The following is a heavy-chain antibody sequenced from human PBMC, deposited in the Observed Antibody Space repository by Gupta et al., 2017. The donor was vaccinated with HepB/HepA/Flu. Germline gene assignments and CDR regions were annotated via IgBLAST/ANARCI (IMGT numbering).Heavy chain of an antibody. CDR2: IWNDGSEE. V-gene: IGHV3-33*01. CDR1: GFIFNNYG. J-gene: IGHJ4*02. CDR3: ARDGYSSSSGFDY. Sequence: QVQLVESGGGVVPPGRSLRLSCAASGFIFNNYGLPWVRQAPGKGLEWVAVIWNDGSEEYYTDSVKGRFTIFRDNSRDTLYLQMNTLRVEDTAVYYCARDGYSSSSGFDYWGQGTLVTVSS. D-gene: IGHD6-6*01.